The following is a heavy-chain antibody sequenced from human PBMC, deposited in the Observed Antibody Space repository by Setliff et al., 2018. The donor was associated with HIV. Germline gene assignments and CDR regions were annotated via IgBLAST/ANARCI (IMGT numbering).Heavy chain of an antibody. CDR3: AGLSDFLDY. V-gene: IGHV4-59*04. CDR2: IHYSGYT. Sequence: LSLTCTVSGGSISSHYWSWIRQPPGKGLEWIGSIHYSGYTYYSPSLRTRVTISVDTSKNQFSLKLTSLTAADTAVYYCAGLSDFLDYWGLGNLVTVSS. J-gene: IGHJ4*02. D-gene: IGHD2-21*01. CDR1: GGSISSHY.